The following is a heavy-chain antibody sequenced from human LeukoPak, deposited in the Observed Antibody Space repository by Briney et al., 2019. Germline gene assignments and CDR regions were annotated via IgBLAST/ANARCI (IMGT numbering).Heavy chain of an antibody. D-gene: IGHD2-15*01. J-gene: IGHJ6*03. CDR3: ARHSGYCSGGSCYVGLYYYYKDV. CDR1: GFTFSSYE. CDR2: ISSSGSTI. Sequence: GGSLRLSCAASGFTFSSYEMNWVRQAPGKGLGLVSYISSSGSTIYYADSLKGRFTISRDNAKNSLYLQMNSLRGEDTAVYYCARHSGYCSGGSCYVGLYYYYKDVWGKGTTVTVSS. V-gene: IGHV3-48*03.